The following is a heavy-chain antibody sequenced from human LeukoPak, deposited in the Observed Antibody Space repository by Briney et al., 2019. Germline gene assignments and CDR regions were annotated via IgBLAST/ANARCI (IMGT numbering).Heavy chain of an antibody. J-gene: IGHJ3*02. D-gene: IGHD4-11*01. CDR1: GFTFSSYA. V-gene: IGHV3-23*01. Sequence: GGSLRLSCAASGFTFSSYAMSWVRQAPGKGLEWVSAISNNGDSTYYADSVKGRFTISRDNSKNTLYLQMNSLRAEDTAVHYCVKRTVGAGFDIWGQGTMVTVSS. CDR3: VKRTVGAGFDI. CDR2: ISNNGDST.